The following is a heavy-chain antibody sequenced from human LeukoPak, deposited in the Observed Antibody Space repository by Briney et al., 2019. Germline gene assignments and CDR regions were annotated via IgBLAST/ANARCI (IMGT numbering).Heavy chain of an antibody. CDR2: VYYSGTT. CDR3: ARGTVDTAIDT. CDR1: GGFISSFY. Sequence: SETLSLTCTVSGGFISSFYCSWIRQPPGKGLEWIGYVYYSGTTNYNPSLKSRVTISSDTSKNQFSLGLSSVTAADTAVYYCARGTVDTAIDTWGQGALVTVSS. V-gene: IGHV4-59*08. D-gene: IGHD5-18*01. J-gene: IGHJ4*02.